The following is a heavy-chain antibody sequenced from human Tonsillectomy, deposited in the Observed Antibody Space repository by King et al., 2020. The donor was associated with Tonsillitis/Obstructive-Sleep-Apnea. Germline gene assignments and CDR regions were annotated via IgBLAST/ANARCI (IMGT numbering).Heavy chain of an antibody. D-gene: IGHD3-3*01. CDR3: ARMPDDFWSGYYTN. CDR2: MSAYNGNT. CDR1: GYTFTSYG. Sequence: VQLVESGAEVKKPGASVKVSCKASGYTFTSYGISLVRQAPGQVLELMGWMSAYNGNTNYAQKLPGRGTMTTDTSTCTAYMELRSLRSDDTAVYYCARMPDDFWSGYYTNWGQGTLVTVSS. J-gene: IGHJ4*02. V-gene: IGHV1-18*01.